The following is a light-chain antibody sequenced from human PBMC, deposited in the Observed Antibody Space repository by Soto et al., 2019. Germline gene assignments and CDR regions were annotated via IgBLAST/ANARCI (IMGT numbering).Light chain of an antibody. CDR3: QQSYRTPQGT. CDR1: QSISSY. CDR2: AAS. J-gene: IGKJ5*01. Sequence: DIQMTQSPSSLSASVGDRVTITCRASQSISSYLNWYQQKPGKAPKLLIYAASSLQSGVPSRFSGSGSGTDFTLTISSLQPEDFATYYCQQSYRTPQGTFGQGTRLEIK. V-gene: IGKV1-39*01.